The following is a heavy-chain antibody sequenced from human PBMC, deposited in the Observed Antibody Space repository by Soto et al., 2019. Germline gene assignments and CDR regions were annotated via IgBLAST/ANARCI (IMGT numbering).Heavy chain of an antibody. CDR3: ASLPVADVAFEI. Sequence: QVQLVQSGAEVKKPGSSVKVSCKASGGTFSSYTISWVRQAPGQGLEWMGRIIAILGIAKYAQKFQGRVTITADKSTSTAYMELSSLRSEDTAVYYWASLPVADVAFEIWGQGTMVTVSS. CDR1: GGTFSSYT. CDR2: IIAILGIA. J-gene: IGHJ3*02. V-gene: IGHV1-69*02. D-gene: IGHD6-19*01.